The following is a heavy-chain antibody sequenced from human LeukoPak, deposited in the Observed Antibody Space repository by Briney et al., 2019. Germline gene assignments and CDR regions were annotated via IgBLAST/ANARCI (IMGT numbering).Heavy chain of an antibody. J-gene: IGHJ4*02. V-gene: IGHV1-18*03. CDR1: GYTFTSYG. CDR3: AREGYSSGLDY. D-gene: IGHD6-19*01. Sequence: ASVKVSCKASGYTFTSYGISWVRQAPGQGLEWMGWVSAYNGNTNYAQKLQGRVTMTTDTSTSTAYMELSSLRSEDMAVYYCAREGYSSGLDYWGQGTLVTVSS. CDR2: VSAYNGNT.